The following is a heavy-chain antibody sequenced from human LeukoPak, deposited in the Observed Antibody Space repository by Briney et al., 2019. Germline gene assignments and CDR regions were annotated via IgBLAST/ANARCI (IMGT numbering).Heavy chain of an antibody. J-gene: IGHJ4*02. CDR1: GYTFTSYY. Sequence: ASVKVSCKASGYTFTSYYVHWVRQAPGQGLEWVGIINTSDGSTRHAQNFQGRVTMTRDTSTSTIYMELSSLRSEDTAVYYCARDHYAMVRGTMGVYWGQGTLVTVSS. CDR2: INTSDGST. D-gene: IGHD3-10*01. V-gene: IGHV1-46*01. CDR3: ARDHYAMVRGTMGVY.